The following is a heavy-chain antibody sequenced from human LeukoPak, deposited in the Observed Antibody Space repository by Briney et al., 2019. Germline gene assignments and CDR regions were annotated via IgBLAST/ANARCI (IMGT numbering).Heavy chain of an antibody. CDR1: GGTFSSYA. CDR2: IIPIFGTA. J-gene: IGHJ6*03. Sequence: PGASVKVSCKASGGTFSSYAISWVRQAPGQGLEWMGGIIPIFGTASYAQKFQGRVTITTDESTSTAYMELSSLRSEDTAVYYCARGLTAIASYYMDVWGKGTTVTVSS. V-gene: IGHV1-69*05. CDR3: ARGLTAIASYYMDV. D-gene: IGHD2-21*02.